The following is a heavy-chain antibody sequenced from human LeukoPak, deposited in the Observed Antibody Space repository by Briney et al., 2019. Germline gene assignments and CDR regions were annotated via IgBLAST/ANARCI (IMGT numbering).Heavy chain of an antibody. CDR3: ARDSGSYSFVDY. D-gene: IGHD1-26*01. V-gene: IGHV1-8*03. CDR1: GYIFTTYD. Sequence: ASVKVSCKASGYIFTTYDINWFRQATGQGLEWMGWMNPNSGNTGYAQKFQGRVTITRNTSISTAYMELSSLRSEDTAVYYCARDSGSYSFVDYWGQGTLVTVSS. J-gene: IGHJ4*02. CDR2: MNPNSGNT.